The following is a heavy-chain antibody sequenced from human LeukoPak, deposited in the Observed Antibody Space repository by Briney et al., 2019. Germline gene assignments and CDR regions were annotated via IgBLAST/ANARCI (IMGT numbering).Heavy chain of an antibody. D-gene: IGHD1-26*01. V-gene: IGHV3-72*01. CDR1: GFTFSDHF. CDR3: ASIRGTFGY. CDR2: TRNKANSYIT. Sequence: GGSLRLSCAASGFTFSDHFLDWVRQAPGKGLEWVGRTRNKANSYITEYAASVKGRFTIPRDDSKNSLYLQMSSLKTDDTAMYYCASIRGTFGYWGQGTLVTVSS. J-gene: IGHJ4*02.